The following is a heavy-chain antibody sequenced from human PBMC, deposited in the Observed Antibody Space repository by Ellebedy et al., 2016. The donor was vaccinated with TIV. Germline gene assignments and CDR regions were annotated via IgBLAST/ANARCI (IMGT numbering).Heavy chain of an antibody. CDR3: ARDRQNYYDSSGYPNWFDP. D-gene: IGHD3-22*01. Sequence: ASVKVSCXASGYTFTSYDINWVRQATGQGLEWMGWMNPNSGNTGYAQKFQGRVTMTRNTSISTAYMELRSLRSDDTAVYYCARDRQNYYDSSGYPNWFDPWGQGTLVTVSS. CDR2: MNPNSGNT. V-gene: IGHV1-8*01. CDR1: GYTFTSYD. J-gene: IGHJ5*02.